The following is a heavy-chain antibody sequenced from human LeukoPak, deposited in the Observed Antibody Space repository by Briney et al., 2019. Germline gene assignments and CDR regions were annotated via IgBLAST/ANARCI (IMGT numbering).Heavy chain of an antibody. CDR1: GYTFTSYG. CDR2: ISAYNGNT. V-gene: IGHV1-18*01. CDR3: ARDSGRITMVRGVTPPDY. Sequence: ASVTVSCKASGYTFTSYGISWVRQAPGQGLEWMGWISAYNGNTNYAQKLQGRVTMTTDTSTSTAYMELRSLRSDDTAVYYCARDSGRITMVRGVTPPDYWGQGTLVTVSS. J-gene: IGHJ4*02. D-gene: IGHD3-10*01.